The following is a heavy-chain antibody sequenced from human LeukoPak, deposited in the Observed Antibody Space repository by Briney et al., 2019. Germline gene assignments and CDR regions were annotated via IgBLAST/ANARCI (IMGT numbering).Heavy chain of an antibody. J-gene: IGHJ4*02. CDR2: IYPGDSDT. V-gene: IGHV5-51*01. CDR1: GYSFTSYW. CDR3: ARDVPYYDILTGPHYYFDY. D-gene: IGHD3-9*01. Sequence: GESLKISCKGSGYSFTSYWIGWVRQMPGKGLEWMGIIYPGDSDTRYSPSFQGQVTISADKSISTAYLQWSSLKASDTAMYYCARDVPYYDILTGPHYYFDYWGQGTLVTVSS.